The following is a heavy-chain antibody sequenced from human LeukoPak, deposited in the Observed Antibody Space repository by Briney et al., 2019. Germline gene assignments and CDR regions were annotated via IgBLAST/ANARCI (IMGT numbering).Heavy chain of an antibody. J-gene: IGHJ6*04. CDR3: ANVWGVVVAARF. D-gene: IGHD2-15*01. CDR1: GFTVSSNY. V-gene: IGHV3-66*01. CDR2: IYSGGST. Sequence: GGSLRLSCAASGFTVSSNYMSWVRQAPGKGLEWVSVIYSGGSTYYADSVKGRFIFSRDNSKNTLYLQMNSLSPEDTAVYYCANVWGVVVAARFWGKGTTVSISS.